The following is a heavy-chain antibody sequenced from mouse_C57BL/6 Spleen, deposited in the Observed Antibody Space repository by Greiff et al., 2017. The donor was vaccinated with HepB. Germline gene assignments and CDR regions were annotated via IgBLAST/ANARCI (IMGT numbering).Heavy chain of an antibody. Sequence: QVQLQQPGTELVKPGASVKLSCKASGYTFTSYWMHWVKQRPGQGLEWIGNINPSNGGTNYNEKFKSKATLTVDKSSSTAYMQLSSLTSEDSAVYYGARGATVVAAYYFDYWGQGTTLTVSS. CDR3: ARGATVVAAYYFDY. D-gene: IGHD1-1*01. CDR1: GYTFTSYW. CDR2: INPSNGGT. J-gene: IGHJ2*01. V-gene: IGHV1-53*01.